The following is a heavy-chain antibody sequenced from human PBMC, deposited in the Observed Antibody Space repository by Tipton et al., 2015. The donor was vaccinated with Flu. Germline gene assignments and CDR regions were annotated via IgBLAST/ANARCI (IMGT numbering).Heavy chain of an antibody. J-gene: IGHJ4*02. CDR3: ARDWGYYSYVLDY. CDR2: IWHDGTNK. D-gene: IGHD3-22*01. V-gene: IGHV3-33*01. CDR1: GFTFSSFG. Sequence: SLRLSCTASGFTFSSFGMHWVRQAPGRGLEWVTIIWHDGTNKYYADSVKGRFTISRDNSKNIVYLQMNSLRAEDTAVYYCARDWGYYSYVLDYWGQGTLVTVSS.